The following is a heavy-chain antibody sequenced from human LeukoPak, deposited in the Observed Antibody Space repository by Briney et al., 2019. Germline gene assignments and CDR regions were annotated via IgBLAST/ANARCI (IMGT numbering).Heavy chain of an antibody. CDR3: RMGAYYFDY. V-gene: IGHV3-74*01. CDR2: INSDGSST. D-gene: IGHD1-26*01. CDR1: GFTFSSYW. Sequence: GGSLRLSRAASGFTFSSYWMHWVRRAPGKGLVWVSRINSDGSSTSYADSVKGRFTISRDNAKNTLYLQMNSLRAEDTAVYYCRMGAYYFDYWGQGTLVTVSS. J-gene: IGHJ4*02.